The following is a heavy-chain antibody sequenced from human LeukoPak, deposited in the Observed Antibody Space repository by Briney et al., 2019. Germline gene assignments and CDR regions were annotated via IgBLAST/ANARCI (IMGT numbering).Heavy chain of an antibody. CDR1: GFTFNSYG. CDR3: ASHRGDYATGYFDY. D-gene: IGHD1-1*01. J-gene: IGHJ4*02. V-gene: IGHV3-30*03. Sequence: PGGSLRLSCAASGFTFNSYGMHWVRQAPGKGLEWVAIISYDGSNKYYADSVKGRFTISKDNSQNTLYLQMNSLRAEDTAVYYCASHRGDYATGYFDYWGQGTLVTVSS. CDR2: ISYDGSNK.